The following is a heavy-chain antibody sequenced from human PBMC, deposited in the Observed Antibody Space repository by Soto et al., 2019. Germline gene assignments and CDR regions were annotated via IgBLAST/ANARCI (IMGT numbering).Heavy chain of an antibody. D-gene: IGHD3-22*01. CDR1: GDSLTSSSYY. J-gene: IGHJ4*02. CDR2: IYFRGTT. Sequence: SETLSLTCTVSGDSLTSSSYYWGWIRQPPGKGLEWIGYIYFRGTTNYNPSLKSRVTMSADTSKNQFSLKLNSVTAADTAVYYCARRNYYDTSGYPFDYWGQGMMVNVSS. CDR3: ARRNYYDTSGYPFDY. V-gene: IGHV4-61*01.